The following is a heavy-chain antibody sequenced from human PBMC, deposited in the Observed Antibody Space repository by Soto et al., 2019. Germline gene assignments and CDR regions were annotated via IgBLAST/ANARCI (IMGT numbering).Heavy chain of an antibody. Sequence: ASVKVSCKASGYTFTGYYMHWVRQAPGQGLEWMGWINPNSGGTNYAQKFQGWVTMTRDTSISTAYMELSRLRSDDTAVYYCARETYSSSFYGMDVWSQGTTVTVSS. J-gene: IGHJ6*02. CDR1: GYTFTGYY. D-gene: IGHD6-13*01. CDR2: INPNSGGT. CDR3: ARETYSSSFYGMDV. V-gene: IGHV1-2*04.